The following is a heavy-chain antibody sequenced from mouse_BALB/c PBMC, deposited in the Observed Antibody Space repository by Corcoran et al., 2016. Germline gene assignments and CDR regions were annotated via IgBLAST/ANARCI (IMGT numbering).Heavy chain of an antibody. CDR2: IDPANGNT. CDR3: ANWDWYFDV. Sequence: EVQMQQSGAEIVKPGASVKLSCTASGFNIKDAYMHWGKQRPEQGVEWIGRIDPANGNTKYDPKFQGKATITADTSSNTAYLQLSSLTAEDTAVYYCANWDWYFDVWGAGTTVTVSS. V-gene: IGHV14-3*02. CDR1: GFNIKDAY. J-gene: IGHJ1*01. D-gene: IGHD4-1*01.